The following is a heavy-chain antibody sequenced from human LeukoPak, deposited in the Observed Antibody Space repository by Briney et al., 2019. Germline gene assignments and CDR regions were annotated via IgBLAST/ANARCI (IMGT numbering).Heavy chain of an antibody. J-gene: IGHJ4*02. V-gene: IGHV3-20*04. D-gene: IGHD3-10*01. Sequence: PRGSPELSCAASGFTFEDYGMSWVRQAPGKGLEWGSGINWHGDKTGYADSVKGRFTISRDNAKNSLYLQMNSLRAEDTALYYCARSGYYGSGSYSDYWGQGNLVSVSS. CDR2: INWHGDKT. CDR1: GFTFEDYG. CDR3: ARSGYYGSGSYSDY.